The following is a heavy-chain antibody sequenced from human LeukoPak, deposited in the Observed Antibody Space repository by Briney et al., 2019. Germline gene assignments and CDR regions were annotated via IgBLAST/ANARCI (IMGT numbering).Heavy chain of an antibody. D-gene: IGHD3-10*02. CDR2: ISSSGSTI. V-gene: IGHV3-48*04. CDR1: GLSFRTYS. J-gene: IGHJ6*04. Sequence: GGSLRLSCAASGLSFRTYSMNWVRQAPGKGLEWVSYISSSGSTIYYADSVKGRFTISRDNAKNSLYLQMNSLRAEDTAVYYCAELGITMIGGVWGKGTTVTISS. CDR3: AELGITMIGGV.